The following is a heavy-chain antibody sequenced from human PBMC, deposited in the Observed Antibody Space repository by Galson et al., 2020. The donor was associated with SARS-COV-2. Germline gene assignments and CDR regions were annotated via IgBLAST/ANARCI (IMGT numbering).Heavy chain of an antibody. CDR2: IYSEGSST. V-gene: IGHV3-74*01. CDR1: GFTFSSYW. D-gene: IGHD3-10*01. Sequence: ALHGESLKISCAASGFTFSSYWMHWVRQAPGKGLVWVSRIYSEGSSTSYADSVNGRFTISGDNAKNTLYLQMNSLRAEDTAVYYCARGDTGNDYFDYWGQGTLVTVSS. CDR3: ARGDTGNDYFDY. J-gene: IGHJ4*02.